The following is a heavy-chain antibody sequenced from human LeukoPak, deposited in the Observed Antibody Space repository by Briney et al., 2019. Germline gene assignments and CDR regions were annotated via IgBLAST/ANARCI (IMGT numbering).Heavy chain of an antibody. J-gene: IGHJ4*02. D-gene: IGHD3-16*01. CDR2: IWNDGSKK. CDR3: GGDCLGWDY. Sequence: GGSLTLSCAASGFSFSTFGMHWARRAPGKGLEWVGVIWNDGSKKFYADPVKGRFTISKDNSQNTLYLQITRRRAEDSAVYYCGGDCLGWDYWGQGALVTVSS. CDR1: GFSFSTFG. V-gene: IGHV3-33*08.